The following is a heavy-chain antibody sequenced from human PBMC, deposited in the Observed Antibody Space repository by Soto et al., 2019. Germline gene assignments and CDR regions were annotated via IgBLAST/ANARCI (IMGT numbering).Heavy chain of an antibody. Sequence: PSETLSLTCAVSGYSIRSDYYWGWIRQPPGKGLEWIGSIYHRGSTYYNPSLKSRVTISVDTSNNQFSLKLNSVTAADTAVYYCARDEVREHSHLYYFVYWGQGTLVTVSS. J-gene: IGHJ4*02. CDR1: GYSIRSDYY. D-gene: IGHD1-26*01. CDR3: ARDEVREHSHLYYFVY. V-gene: IGHV4-38-2*02. CDR2: IYHRGST.